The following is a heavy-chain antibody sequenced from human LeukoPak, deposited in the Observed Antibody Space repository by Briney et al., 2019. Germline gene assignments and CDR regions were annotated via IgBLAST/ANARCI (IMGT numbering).Heavy chain of an antibody. J-gene: IGHJ4*02. V-gene: IGHV4-59*01. CDR1: GGSISSYY. CDR2: IYYSEST. Sequence: SETLSLTGTVSGGSISSYYWSWIRQPPGKGLEWIGYIYYSESTNYNPSLKSRVTISTDTSKSQFSLNLRSVTAEDTGIYYCARGRCRNSGCRPYFDYWGQGTQVTVSS. D-gene: IGHD2/OR15-2a*01. CDR3: ARGRCRNSGCRPYFDY.